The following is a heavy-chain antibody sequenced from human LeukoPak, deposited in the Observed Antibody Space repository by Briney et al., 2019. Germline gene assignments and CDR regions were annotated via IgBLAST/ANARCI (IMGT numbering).Heavy chain of an antibody. CDR2: INHSGST. D-gene: IGHD3-10*01. Sequence: PSETLSLTCAVYGGSFSGYYWSWIRQPPGKGLEWIGEINHSGSTNYNPSLKSRVTISVDTSKNQFSLKLSSVTAADTAVYYCARSREHYYGSGSYYKYPPYFDYWGQGTLVTVSS. CDR1: GGSFSGYY. J-gene: IGHJ4*02. V-gene: IGHV4-34*01. CDR3: ARSREHYYGSGSYYKYPPYFDY.